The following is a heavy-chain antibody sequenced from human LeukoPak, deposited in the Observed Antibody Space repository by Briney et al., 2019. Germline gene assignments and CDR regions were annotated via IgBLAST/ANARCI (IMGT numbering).Heavy chain of an antibody. Sequence: QTGGSLRLSCAASGFTFSNAWMSWVRQAPGKGLEWVSVIYSGGSTYYADSVKGRFTISRDNSKNTLCLQMNSLRAEDTAVYYCARGKTRFDYWGQGTLVTVSS. V-gene: IGHV3-66*02. CDR1: GFTFSNAW. CDR2: IYSGGST. J-gene: IGHJ4*02. CDR3: ARGKTRFDY.